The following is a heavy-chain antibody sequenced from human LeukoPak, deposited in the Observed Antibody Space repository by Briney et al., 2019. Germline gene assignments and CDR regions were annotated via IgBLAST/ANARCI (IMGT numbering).Heavy chain of an antibody. J-gene: IGHJ4*02. CDR3: AVAVAGTGFDY. V-gene: IGHV1-46*03. CDR1: GGTFSSYA. D-gene: IGHD6-19*01. CDR2: INPSGGST. Sequence: ASVKVSCKASGGTFSSYAISWVRQAPGQGLEWMGIINPSGGSTSYAQKFQGRVTMTRDTSTSTVYMELSSLRSEDTAVYYCAVAVAGTGFDYRGQGTLVTVSS.